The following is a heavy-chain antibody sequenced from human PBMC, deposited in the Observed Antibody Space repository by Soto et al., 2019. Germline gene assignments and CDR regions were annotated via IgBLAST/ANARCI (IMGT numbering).Heavy chain of an antibody. CDR1: GYSFAGYW. Sequence: GESLKISCKGSGYSFAGYWITWVLQKPGKGLEWMGRIDPSDSQTYYSPSFRGHVTISVTKSITTVFLQWSSLRASDTAMYYCARQIYDSDTGPNFQYYFDSWGQGTPVTVSS. J-gene: IGHJ4*02. V-gene: IGHV5-10-1*01. D-gene: IGHD3-22*01. CDR3: ARQIYDSDTGPNFQYYFDS. CDR2: IDPSDSQT.